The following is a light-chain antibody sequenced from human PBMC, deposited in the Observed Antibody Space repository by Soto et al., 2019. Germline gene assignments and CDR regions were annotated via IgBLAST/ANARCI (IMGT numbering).Light chain of an antibody. J-gene: IGKJ4*01. Sequence: DIVMTQSPDSLAVSLGERATINCKSSQSVLYSSNNKNYVAWYQQKPEHTPKLRIYCASTRESGVPDRFSGIGYGTDFTLTISRLQAEDVAVYYSQQYYSTPLTFGGGTKVQI. V-gene: IGKV4-1*01. CDR2: CAS. CDR1: QSVLYSSNNKNY. CDR3: QQYYSTPLT.